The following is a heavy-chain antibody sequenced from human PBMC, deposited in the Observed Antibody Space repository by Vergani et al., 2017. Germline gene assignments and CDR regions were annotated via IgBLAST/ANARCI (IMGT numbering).Heavy chain of an antibody. CDR2: INPSGGST. V-gene: IGHV1-46*01. CDR1: GYTFTSYY. J-gene: IGHJ4*02. CDR3: ARVGIAAAGSANHRSYFDY. Sequence: QVQLVQSGAEVKKPGASVKVSCKASGYTFTSYYMHWVRRAPGQGLEWMGIINPSGGSTSYAQKFQGRVTMTRDTSTSTVYMELSSLRSEDTAVYYCARVGIAAAGSANHRSYFDYWGQGTLVTVSS. D-gene: IGHD6-13*01.